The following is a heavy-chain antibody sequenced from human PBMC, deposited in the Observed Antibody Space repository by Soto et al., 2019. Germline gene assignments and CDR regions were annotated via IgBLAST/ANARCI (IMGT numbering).Heavy chain of an antibody. CDR1: GFTFSSYW. V-gene: IGHV3-74*01. D-gene: IGHD2-21*01. Sequence: EVQLVESGGALVQPGGSLRLSCAASGFTFSSYWMHWVRQAPGKGLVWVSRINSDGSSTNYADSVKGRFTISRDNAKNTVYLQMNSLRGEDTAVYYCARGIRYYYGMDVWGQGTTVTVSS. J-gene: IGHJ6*02. CDR3: ARGIRYYYGMDV. CDR2: INSDGSST.